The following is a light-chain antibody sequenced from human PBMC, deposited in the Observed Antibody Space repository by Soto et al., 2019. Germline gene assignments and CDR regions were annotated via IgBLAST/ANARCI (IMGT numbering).Light chain of an antibody. J-gene: IGKJ4*01. CDR2: GAS. Sequence: EIVLTQSPGTLSLSPGERATLSCRASHSVSSSYLAWYQQKPGQAPRLLIYGASSRATGIPDRFSGSGSGTDFTLTISRLEPEDFAVYYCQQYGSSPPVTFCGGTKVEIK. CDR3: QQYGSSPPVT. CDR1: HSVSSSY. V-gene: IGKV3-20*01.